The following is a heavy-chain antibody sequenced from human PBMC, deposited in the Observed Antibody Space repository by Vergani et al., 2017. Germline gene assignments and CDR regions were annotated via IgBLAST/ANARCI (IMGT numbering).Heavy chain of an antibody. CDR2: ISSSSSYI. D-gene: IGHD3-22*01. Sequence: EVQLVESGGGLVKPGGSLRLSCAASGFTFSSYSMNWVRQAPGKGLEWVSSISSSSSYIYYADSVKGRFTISRDNSKNTLYLQMNSLRAEDTAVYYCAKGVVTDPWGQGTLVTVSS. CDR3: AKGVVTDP. J-gene: IGHJ5*02. V-gene: IGHV3-21*04. CDR1: GFTFSSYS.